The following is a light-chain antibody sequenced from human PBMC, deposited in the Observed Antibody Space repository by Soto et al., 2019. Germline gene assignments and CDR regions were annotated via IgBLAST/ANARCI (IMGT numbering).Light chain of an antibody. Sequence: DIQMTQSPSSVSASVGDRVTISCRASQGISSWLAWYQQKPGKAPSLLIYSASTLYSGVPSRFSCSGSGTDFTLTINSLQPEDFATYYCQQASSFPLTFGPGTKVDIK. V-gene: IGKV1-12*01. CDR2: SAS. J-gene: IGKJ3*01. CDR3: QQASSFPLT. CDR1: QGISSW.